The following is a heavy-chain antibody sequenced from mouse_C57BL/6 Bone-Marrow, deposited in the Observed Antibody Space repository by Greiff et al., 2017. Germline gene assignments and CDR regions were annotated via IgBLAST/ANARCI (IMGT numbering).Heavy chain of an antibody. CDR1: GFNIKDDY. J-gene: IGHJ3*01. Sequence: DVQLQESGAELVRPGASVKLSCTASGFNIKDDYMHWVKQRPEQGLEWIGWIDPENGDTEYASKFQGKATITADTSSNTAYLQLSSLTSEDTAVYYCTTFITTVPFAYWGQGTLVTVSA. CDR2: IDPENGDT. V-gene: IGHV14-4*01. D-gene: IGHD1-1*01. CDR3: TTFITTVPFAY.